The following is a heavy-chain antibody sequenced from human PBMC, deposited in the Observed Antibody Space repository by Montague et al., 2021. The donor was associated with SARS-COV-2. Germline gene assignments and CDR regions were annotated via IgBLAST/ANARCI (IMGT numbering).Heavy chain of an antibody. CDR1: GVSVNNNY. J-gene: IGHJ4*02. Sequence: SETLSLTCSVSGVSVNNNYWSWIRQPPGKGLEWIGYIYYSGSTNYNPSLKSRGTISVDTSKNQFSLKLSSVTAADTAVYCCARGFDYWGQGTLVTVSS. V-gene: IGHV4-59*02. CDR3: ARGFDY. CDR2: IYYSGST.